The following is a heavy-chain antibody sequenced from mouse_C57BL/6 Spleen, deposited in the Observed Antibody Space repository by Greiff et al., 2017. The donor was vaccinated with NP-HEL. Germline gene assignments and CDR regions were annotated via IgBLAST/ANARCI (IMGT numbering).Heavy chain of an antibody. J-gene: IGHJ3*01. CDR2: ILPGSGST. CDR3: SHYGSSYGWFAY. CDR1: GYTFTGYW. V-gene: IGHV1-9*01. D-gene: IGHD1-1*01. Sequence: QVQLKQSGAELMKPGASVKLSCKATGYTFTGYWIEWVKQRPGHGLEWIGEILPGSGSTNYNEKFKGKATFTADTSSNTAYMQLSSLTTEDSAIYYCSHYGSSYGWFAYWGQGTLVTVSA.